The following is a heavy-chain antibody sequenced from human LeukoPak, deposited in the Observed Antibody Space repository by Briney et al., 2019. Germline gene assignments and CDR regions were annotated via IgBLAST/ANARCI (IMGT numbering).Heavy chain of an antibody. D-gene: IGHD6-13*01. J-gene: IGHJ4*02. CDR3: ARLGIAAAGIG. CDR1: GYTFTNSW. V-gene: IGHV5-51*01. CDR2: IYPGDSDI. Sequence: GESLKISCKGSGYTFTNSWIGWVRQMPGKGLEWMGIIYPGDSDIRKSPSFQGQVIISADKSISTTYLQWSSLKASDTAMYYCARLGIAAAGIGWGQGTLVTVSS.